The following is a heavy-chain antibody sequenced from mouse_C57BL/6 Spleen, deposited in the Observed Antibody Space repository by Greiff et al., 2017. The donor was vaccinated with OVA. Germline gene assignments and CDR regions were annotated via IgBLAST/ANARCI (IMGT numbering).Heavy chain of an antibody. V-gene: IGHV1-53*01. CDR1: GYTFTSYW. J-gene: IGHJ2*01. Sequence: QVQLQQPGTELVKPGASVKLTCKASGYTFTSYWMHWVKQRPGQGLEWIGNINPSNGGTNYNEKFKSKATLTVDKSSSTAYMQLSSLTSEDSAVYYCARSEGFITTVVDYWGQGTTLTVSS. CDR3: ARSEGFITTVVDY. D-gene: IGHD1-1*01. CDR2: INPSNGGT.